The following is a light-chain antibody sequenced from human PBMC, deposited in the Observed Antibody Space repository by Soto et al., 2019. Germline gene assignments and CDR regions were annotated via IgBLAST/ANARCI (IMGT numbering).Light chain of an antibody. CDR3: KQRSNWGPIA. CDR2: DAS. V-gene: IGKV3-11*01. J-gene: IGKJ5*01. CDR1: QSVSSY. Sequence: EIVLTQSPAPLSLSPGERATLSCRASQSVSSYLAGYQQKPGQAPRLLIYDASNRATGITARFSGSGSGTDFTLTISSLEPVIFAVYCCKQRSNWGPIAFGQGTRVEIK.